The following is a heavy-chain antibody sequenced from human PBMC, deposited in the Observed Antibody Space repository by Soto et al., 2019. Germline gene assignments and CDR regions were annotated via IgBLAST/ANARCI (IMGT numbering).Heavy chain of an antibody. Sequence: SETLSLTCTVCGGSVSSCSYYWRWIRQPPGKGLEWIGYIYYSGSTNYNPSLKSRVTISVDTSKNQFSLKLSSVTAADTAVYYCARGGDFWSGYQWDWGQGTLVTVSS. CDR1: GGSVSSCSYY. CDR3: ARGGDFWSGYQWD. J-gene: IGHJ4*02. V-gene: IGHV4-61*01. CDR2: IYYSGST. D-gene: IGHD3-3*01.